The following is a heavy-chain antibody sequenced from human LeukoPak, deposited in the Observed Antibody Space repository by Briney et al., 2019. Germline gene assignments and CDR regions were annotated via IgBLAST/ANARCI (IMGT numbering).Heavy chain of an antibody. CDR2: ISWYSGSI. CDR3: AKTTGPYCSGGSCYNDY. Sequence: PGGSLRLSCAASGFTFDDYAMHWGRQAPGKGLEWVSGISWYSGSIGYADSVKGRFTISRDNAKNSLYLQMNSLRAEDTALHYRAKTTGPYCSGGSCYNDYWGQRTLVTVSS. D-gene: IGHD2-15*01. V-gene: IGHV3-9*01. CDR1: GFTFDDYA. J-gene: IGHJ4*02.